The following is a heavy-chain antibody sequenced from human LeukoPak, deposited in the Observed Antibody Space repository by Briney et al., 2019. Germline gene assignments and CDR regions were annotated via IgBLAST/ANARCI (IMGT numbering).Heavy chain of an antibody. CDR3: AGAPAAGTGYWFDP. CDR1: VGTFSSYA. V-gene: IGHV1-69*05. CDR2: IIPIFGTA. J-gene: IGHJ5*02. Sequence: ASVKVSCKASVGTFSSYAISWVRQAPGQGLEGMGGIIPIFGTANYAQKFQGRVTITTDESTSTAYMELSSLRSEDTGVYYCAGAPAAGTGYWFDPWGQGTLVTVSS. D-gene: IGHD6-13*01.